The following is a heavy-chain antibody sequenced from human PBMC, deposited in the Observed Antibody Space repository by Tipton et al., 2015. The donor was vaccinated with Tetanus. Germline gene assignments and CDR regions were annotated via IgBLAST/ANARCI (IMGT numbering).Heavy chain of an antibody. J-gene: IGHJ4*02. V-gene: IGHV3-33*03. CDR1: GLTFSSYG. CDR3: GKQNGGRWVVDH. Sequence: SLRLSCAASGLTFSSYGMHWVRQAPGKGLEWVAVIWNDGSKTYYAESVKGRFTISRDNSKNTLLLQMNSLRGEDTAIYYCGKQNGGRWVVDHWGQGTLVTVSS. CDR2: IWNDGSKT. D-gene: IGHD4-23*01.